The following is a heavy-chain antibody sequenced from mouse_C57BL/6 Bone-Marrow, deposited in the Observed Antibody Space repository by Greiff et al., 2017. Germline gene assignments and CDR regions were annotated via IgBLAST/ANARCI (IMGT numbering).Heavy chain of an antibody. D-gene: IGHD4-1*01. CDR1: GYTFTSDW. CDR3: ARSGPLGRSFDY. J-gene: IGHJ2*01. V-gene: IGHV1-55*01. Sequence: VQLQQPGAELVKPGASVKMSCKASGYTFTSDWITWVKQRPGQGLEWIGDIYPTTGRTNYNEKFKSKAILTVDTSSNTAYMQLSTLTSEDSAVFYCARSGPLGRSFDYWGQGTTLTVSS. CDR2: IYPTTGRT.